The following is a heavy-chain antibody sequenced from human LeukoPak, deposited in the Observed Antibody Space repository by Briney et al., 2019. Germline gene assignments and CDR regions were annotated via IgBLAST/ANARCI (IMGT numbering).Heavy chain of an antibody. CDR3: ALAKERVVAATLDY. Sequence: GGSLRLSCAASGFTFSSFAMSWVRQAPGKGLEWVSAISGRGHSTYYADSVKGRFTVSRDTSSNTLYLHMHSLGAEDTAVYYCALAKERVVAATLDYWGQGTLVTVSS. CDR1: GFTFSSFA. D-gene: IGHD2-15*01. V-gene: IGHV3-23*01. CDR2: ISGRGHST. J-gene: IGHJ4*02.